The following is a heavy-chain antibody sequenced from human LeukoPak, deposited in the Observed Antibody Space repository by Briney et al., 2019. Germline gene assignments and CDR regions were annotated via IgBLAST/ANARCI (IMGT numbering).Heavy chain of an antibody. CDR3: AKQPKWELRPYFDY. CDR1: GGSISSYY. V-gene: IGHV4-4*07. Sequence: KPSEILSLTCTVSGGSISSYYWSWIRQPAGKGLEWIGRIYTSGSTNYNPSLKSRVTMSVDTSKNQFSLKLSSVTAADTAVYYCAKQPKWELRPYFDYWGQGTLVTVSS. D-gene: IGHD1-26*01. J-gene: IGHJ4*02. CDR2: IYTSGST.